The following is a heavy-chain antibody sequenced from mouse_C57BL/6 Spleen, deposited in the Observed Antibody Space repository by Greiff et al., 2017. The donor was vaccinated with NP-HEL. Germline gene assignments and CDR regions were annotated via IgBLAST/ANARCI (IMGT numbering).Heavy chain of an antibody. CDR1: GYTFTDYY. J-gene: IGHJ2*01. V-gene: IGHV1-26*01. Sequence: VQLQQSGPELVKPGASVKISCKASGYTFTDYYMNWVKQSHGKSLEWIGDINPNNGGTSYNQKFKGKATLTVDKSSSTAYMELRSLTSEDSAVYYCARGVYDYVFDYWGQGTTLTVSS. CDR2: INPNNGGT. CDR3: ARGVYDYVFDY. D-gene: IGHD2-4*01.